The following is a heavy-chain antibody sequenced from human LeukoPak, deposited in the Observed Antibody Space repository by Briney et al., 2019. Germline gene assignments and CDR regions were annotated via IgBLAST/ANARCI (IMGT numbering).Heavy chain of an antibody. D-gene: IGHD6-13*01. J-gene: IGHJ5*02. CDR3: ARIAAGSPTLLDP. V-gene: IGHV3-21*01. Sequence: GGSLRLSCAASGFTFSSYSMNWVRQAPGKGLEWVSSISSSSSYIYYADSVKGRFTISRDNAKNSLYLQMNSLRAVDTTVYYCARIAAGSPTLLDPWGQGTLVAVSS. CDR2: ISSSSSYI. CDR1: GFTFSSYS.